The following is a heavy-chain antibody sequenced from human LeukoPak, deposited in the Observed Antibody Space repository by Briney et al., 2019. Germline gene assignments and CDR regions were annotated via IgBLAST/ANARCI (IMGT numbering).Heavy chain of an antibody. V-gene: IGHV3-48*02. D-gene: IGHD1-26*01. J-gene: IGHJ4*02. CDR2: ITASGTAM. Sequence: GGSLRLSCAASGFTFSSYCMNLVRQAPGTRLEWVSHITASGTAMFYADSVKGRFTISRDNAKNSLYLQMNSLRDEDTAVYYCASSGSYRFDYWGQGTLVTVSS. CDR1: GFTFSSYC. CDR3: ASSGSYRFDY.